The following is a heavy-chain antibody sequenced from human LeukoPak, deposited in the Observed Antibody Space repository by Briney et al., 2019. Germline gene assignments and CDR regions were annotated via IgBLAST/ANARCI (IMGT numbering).Heavy chain of an antibody. Sequence: GGSLRLSCAASGFTFSSYAMSWVRQAPGKGLEWVSAISGSGGSTYYADSVKGRFTISRDNSKNTLYLQMNSLRAEDTAVYYCAKNPAGGGYSFGGVIVSDAFDIWGQGTMVTVSS. CDR1: GFTFSSYA. CDR2: ISGSGGST. D-gene: IGHD3-16*02. CDR3: AKNPAGGGYSFGGVIVSDAFDI. V-gene: IGHV3-23*01. J-gene: IGHJ3*02.